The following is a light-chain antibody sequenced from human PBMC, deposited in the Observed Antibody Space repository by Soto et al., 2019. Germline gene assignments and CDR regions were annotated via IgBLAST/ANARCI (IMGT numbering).Light chain of an antibody. CDR3: QQRKYWPPII. Sequence: EIVMTQSPATLSVSPGERAALSCMASQRISSNLAWYQHKPGQAPRLLIFGTSTRATGIPARFSGSGSETEFTLTISRLEPEDFAIYYCQQRKYWPPIIFGQGTRLEIK. J-gene: IGKJ5*01. V-gene: IGKV3-15*01. CDR2: GTS. CDR1: QRISSN.